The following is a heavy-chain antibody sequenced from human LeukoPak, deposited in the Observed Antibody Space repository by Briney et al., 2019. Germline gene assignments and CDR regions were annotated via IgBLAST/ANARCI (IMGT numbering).Heavy chain of an antibody. Sequence: GGSLRLSCAASGFTVSTNYMSWVRQAPGEGLEWASIFYTSGNTYYADSVKDRFTISRDNSKNMLYLQMNSLRADDTAVYYCARGSRGAMVDYWGQGTLVTVSS. D-gene: IGHD3-16*01. CDR2: FYTSGNT. CDR1: GFTVSTNY. CDR3: ARGSRGAMVDY. J-gene: IGHJ4*02. V-gene: IGHV3-53*01.